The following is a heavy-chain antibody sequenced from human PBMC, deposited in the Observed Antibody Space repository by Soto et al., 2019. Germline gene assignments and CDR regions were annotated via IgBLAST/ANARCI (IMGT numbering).Heavy chain of an antibody. CDR1: GGSISSYY. V-gene: IGHV4-59*01. Sequence: SETLSLTCTVSGGSISSYYWSWIRQPPGKGLEWIGYIYYSGSTNYNPSLKSRVTISVDTSKNQFSLKLSSVTAADTAVYYCARGNGILGSGSSPKNYSYYYYMYVWGKGTTVTVSS. CDR2: IYYSGST. CDR3: ARGNGILGSGSSPKNYSYYYYMYV. D-gene: IGHD3-10*01. J-gene: IGHJ6*03.